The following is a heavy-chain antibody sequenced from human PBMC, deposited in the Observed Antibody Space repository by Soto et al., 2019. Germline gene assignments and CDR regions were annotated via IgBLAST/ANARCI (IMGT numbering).Heavy chain of an antibody. Sequence: SETLSLTCTVSGGSISSYYWSWIRQPPGKGLEWIGYIYYSGSTNYNPSLKSRVTISVDTSKNQFSLKLSSVTAADTAVYYGARYKSNYYYGMDVWAQRTTVTVSS. J-gene: IGHJ6*02. CDR2: IYYSGST. D-gene: IGHD1-20*01. CDR3: ARYKSNYYYGMDV. CDR1: GGSISSYY. V-gene: IGHV4-59*01.